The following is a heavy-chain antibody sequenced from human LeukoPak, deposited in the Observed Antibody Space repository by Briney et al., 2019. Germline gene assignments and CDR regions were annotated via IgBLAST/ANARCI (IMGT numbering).Heavy chain of an antibody. CDR2: IIPIFGTA. CDR3: ARDRTDPHCDSSGPYFDY. J-gene: IGHJ4*02. D-gene: IGHD3-22*01. Sequence: SVKVSCKASGGTFSSYAISWVRQAPGQGLEWMGGIIPIFGTANYAQKFQGRVTITTDESTSTAYMELSSLRTEGTAVYYCARDRTDPHCDSSGPYFDYWGQGTLVTVSS. CDR1: GGTFSSYA. V-gene: IGHV1-69*05.